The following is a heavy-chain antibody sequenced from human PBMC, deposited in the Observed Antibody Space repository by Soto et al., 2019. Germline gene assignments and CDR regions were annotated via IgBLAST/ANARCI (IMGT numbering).Heavy chain of an antibody. J-gene: IGHJ4*02. CDR2: VTPFNGNT. Sequence: ASVKVSCKPSGYTFRHYGINWMRQAPGQGLEWMGWVTPFNGNTNYAQKFQGRVNMTTDTSTSTAYLELRSLRSDDTALYYCARGPAGNHFDYWGPGSLVTVSS. D-gene: IGHD1-1*01. V-gene: IGHV1-18*04. CDR1: GYTFRHYG. CDR3: ARGPAGNHFDY.